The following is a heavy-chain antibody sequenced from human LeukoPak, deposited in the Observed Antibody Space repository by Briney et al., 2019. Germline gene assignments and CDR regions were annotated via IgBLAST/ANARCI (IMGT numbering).Heavy chain of an antibody. V-gene: IGHV4-59*01. CDR1: GGSISSYY. Sequence: SETLSLTCTVSGGSISSYYWSWIRQPPGKGLEWIGYIYYSGSTNYNPSLKSRVTISVDTSKNQFSLKLSSVTAADTAVYYCARGATAMVPLDYWGQGTLVTVSS. D-gene: IGHD5-18*01. J-gene: IGHJ4*02. CDR2: IYYSGST. CDR3: ARGATAMVPLDY.